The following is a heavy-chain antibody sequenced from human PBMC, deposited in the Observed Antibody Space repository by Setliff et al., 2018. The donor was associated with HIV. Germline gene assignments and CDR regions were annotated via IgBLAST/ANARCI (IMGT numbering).Heavy chain of an antibody. J-gene: IGHJ4*02. D-gene: IGHD1-26*01. CDR3: TREVGANY. Sequence: PGGSLRLSCAASGFTFSSYSMSWVRQAPGKGLEWVGFIRSKAYGGTTEYAASVKGRFTISRDDSKSIAYLQMNSLKTEDTAVYYCTREVGANYWGQGTLVTVSS. CDR2: IRSKAYGGTT. V-gene: IGHV3-49*04. CDR1: GFTFSSYS.